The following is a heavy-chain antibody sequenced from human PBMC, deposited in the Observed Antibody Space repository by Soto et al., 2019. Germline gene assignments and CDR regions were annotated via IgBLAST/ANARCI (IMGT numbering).Heavy chain of an antibody. CDR2: ISYDEYNK. CDR1: GFTFSDYA. V-gene: IGHV3-30-3*01. J-gene: IGHJ6*02. D-gene: IGHD2-2*01. CDR3: ARGNSAYCSTSSCYVRKGLAG. Sequence: QVQLVESGGGVVQPGRSLRLSCAASGFTFSDYAMHWVRQAPGKGLEWVAVISYDEYNKYDADSVRGRFTISRDNSKNTLTLQRNRWRVEDTAIYYCARGNSAYCSTSSCYVRKGLAGWGQGTRVTVP.